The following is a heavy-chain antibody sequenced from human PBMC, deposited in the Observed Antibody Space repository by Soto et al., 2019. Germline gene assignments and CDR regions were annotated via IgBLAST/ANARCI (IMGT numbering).Heavy chain of an antibody. CDR3: VTLGYYYDSSGSMDY. Sequence: GASVKVSCKASGGTFSSYAISWVRQAPGQGLEWMGGIIPIFGTANYAQKFQGRVTITADESTSTAYMERSSLRSEDTAVYYCVTLGYYYDSSGSMDYWGQGTLVTVSS. CDR2: IIPIFGTA. J-gene: IGHJ4*02. V-gene: IGHV1-69*13. CDR1: GGTFSSYA. D-gene: IGHD3-22*01.